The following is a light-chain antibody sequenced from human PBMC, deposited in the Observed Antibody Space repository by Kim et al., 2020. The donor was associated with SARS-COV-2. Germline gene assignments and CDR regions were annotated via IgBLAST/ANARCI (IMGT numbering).Light chain of an antibody. CDR2: GAS. CDR3: QQSFSLPLT. Sequence: APVGDRVTITCRASQSLVTHLHWYQQKAGQAPRLLISGASSLQPGVPSRFSGSGSGSVFTLTISSLQPEDAATYYCQQSFSLPLTFGGGTKVDIK. V-gene: IGKV1-39*01. CDR1: QSLVTH. J-gene: IGKJ4*01.